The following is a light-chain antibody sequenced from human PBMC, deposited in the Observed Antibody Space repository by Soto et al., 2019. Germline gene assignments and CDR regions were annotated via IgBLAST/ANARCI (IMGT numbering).Light chain of an antibody. CDR3: QQRSNWPPLYS. Sequence: EIVLTQSPATLSLSPGERATLSCRASQSVSSYLAWYQQTPGQAPRLLIYDTSNRATGIPDRFSGSGSGTDFPLTISSLEPEDLGVYFCQQRSNWPPLYSFGQGSKLEIK. V-gene: IGKV3-11*01. J-gene: IGKJ2*03. CDR1: QSVSSY. CDR2: DTS.